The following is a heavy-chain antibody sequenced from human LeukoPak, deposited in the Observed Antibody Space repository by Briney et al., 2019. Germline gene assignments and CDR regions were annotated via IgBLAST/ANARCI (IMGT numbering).Heavy chain of an antibody. CDR1: GYTFTGYY. D-gene: IGHD1-26*01. Sequence: ASVKVSCKASGYTFTGYYMHWVRQAPGQGLEWMGWINPNSGGTNYAQKFQGRVTMTRDTSISTAYMELSRLRSDDTAVYYCARDALHYRLYYYMDVWGKRTTVTVSS. CDR2: INPNSGGT. J-gene: IGHJ6*03. V-gene: IGHV1-2*02. CDR3: ARDALHYRLYYYMDV.